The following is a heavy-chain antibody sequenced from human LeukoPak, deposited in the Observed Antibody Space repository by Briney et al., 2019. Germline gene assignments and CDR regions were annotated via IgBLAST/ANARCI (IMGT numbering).Heavy chain of an antibody. CDR2: IYYSGST. CDR1: GGSISSSSYY. D-gene: IGHD2-15*01. V-gene: IGHV4-39*07. J-gene: IGHJ5*02. Sequence: SETLSLTCTVSGGSISSSSYYWGWIRQPPGKGLEWIGSIYYSGSTYYNPSLKSRVTISVDTSKNQFSLKLSSVTAADTAVYYCARAVGSWYDHWGQGTLVTVST. CDR3: ARAVGSWYDH.